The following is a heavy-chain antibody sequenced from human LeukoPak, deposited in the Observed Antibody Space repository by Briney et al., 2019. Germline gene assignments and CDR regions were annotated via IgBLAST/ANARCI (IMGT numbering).Heavy chain of an antibody. CDR2: ISGSSSYI. CDR3: ARVPAGVIGMKDAFDI. D-gene: IGHD3-16*02. V-gene: IGHV3-21*01. J-gene: IGHJ3*02. CDR1: GFTFSSYS. Sequence: GGSLRLSCAASGFTFSSYSMNWVRQAPGKGLEWVSSISGSSSYIYYADSVKGRFTISRHNAKNSLYLQMNSLRAEDTAVYCARVPAGVIGMKDAFDIWGQGTMVTVSS.